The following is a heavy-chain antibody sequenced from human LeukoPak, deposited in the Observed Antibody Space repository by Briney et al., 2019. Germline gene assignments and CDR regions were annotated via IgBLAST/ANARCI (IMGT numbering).Heavy chain of an antibody. Sequence: ASVKVSCKASGYTFTSYAMNWVRQAPGQGLEWMGWINTNTGNPTYAQGFTGRFVFSLDTSVSTAYLRISSLKAEDAAVYYCARGRYCSGGSCRHDYRGQGTLVTVSS. J-gene: IGHJ4*02. D-gene: IGHD2-15*01. CDR1: GYTFTSYA. V-gene: IGHV7-4-1*02. CDR3: ARGRYCSGGSCRHDY. CDR2: INTNTGNP.